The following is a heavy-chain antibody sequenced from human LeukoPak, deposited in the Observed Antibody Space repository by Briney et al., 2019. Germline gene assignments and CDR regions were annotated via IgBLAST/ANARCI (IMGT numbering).Heavy chain of an antibody. Sequence: GGSLRLSCSASGFTLSSYGMVWVRQAPGKGLEYVSAITSNGGGTYYADSVKGRFSISRDNSKNTLYLQMSSLRTEDTAVYYCVKRGGNYDFDYWGQGALVTVSS. CDR3: VKRGGNYDFDY. D-gene: IGHD1-26*01. J-gene: IGHJ4*02. CDR1: GFTLSSYG. V-gene: IGHV3-64D*06. CDR2: ITSNGGGT.